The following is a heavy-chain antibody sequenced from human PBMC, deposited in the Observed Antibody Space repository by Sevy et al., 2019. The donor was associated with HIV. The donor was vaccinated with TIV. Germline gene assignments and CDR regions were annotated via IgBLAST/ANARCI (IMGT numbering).Heavy chain of an antibody. CDR1: GFTFSSYW. J-gene: IGHJ4*02. CDR3: VREGLGGFSYSLDF. V-gene: IGHV3-7*01. CDR2: MKQNGSDK. D-gene: IGHD5-18*01. Sequence: GGSLRLSCAASGFTFSSYWMSWVRQAPGKGLEWVATMKQNGSDKYYVDSVKGRFTISRDNAKNSLYLQMNSLRAEDSAVFYCVREGLGGFSYSLDFWGQGTLVTVSS.